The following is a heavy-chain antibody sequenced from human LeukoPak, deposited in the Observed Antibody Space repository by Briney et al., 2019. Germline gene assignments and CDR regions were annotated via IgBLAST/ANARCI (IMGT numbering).Heavy chain of an antibody. CDR2: IWYDGSKK. Sequence: GRSLRLSCAASGFTFSTYGMHWVRQAPGKGLEWVSLIWYDGSKKYYADSVKGRFTISRDNSKNTLYLQVNSLRAEDTAVYYCARVKFQEKYFDYWGQETLVTVSS. CDR1: GFTFSTYG. CDR3: ARVKFQEKYFDY. V-gene: IGHV3-33*01. J-gene: IGHJ4*02.